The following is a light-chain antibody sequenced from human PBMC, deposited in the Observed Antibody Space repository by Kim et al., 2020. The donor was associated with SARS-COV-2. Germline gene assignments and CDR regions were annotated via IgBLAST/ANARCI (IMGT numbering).Light chain of an antibody. Sequence: SPGEIATLSCRASQSISTSYVAWYQQKRGQAPRLLIYAASSRATGIPERFSGSGSGTDFTLTISRLETEDFAVYYCQQYGSSPVTFGQGTKVDIK. CDR2: AAS. CDR1: QSISTSY. V-gene: IGKV3-20*01. CDR3: QQYGSSPVT. J-gene: IGKJ1*01.